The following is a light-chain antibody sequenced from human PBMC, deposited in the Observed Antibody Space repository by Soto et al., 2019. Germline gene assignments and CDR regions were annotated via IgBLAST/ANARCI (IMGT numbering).Light chain of an antibody. V-gene: IGKV3-20*01. CDR2: GAS. CDR3: QQYGRSGK. CDR1: QSVSNNY. Sequence: ILALSTCAHRAVSCRASQSVSNNYLAWYQQKPGQAPRLLIYGASNRATGIPDRSSGSGSGTDFTLTISRLEPEDFAVYYCQQYGRSGKFGQGTKLENK. J-gene: IGKJ1*01.